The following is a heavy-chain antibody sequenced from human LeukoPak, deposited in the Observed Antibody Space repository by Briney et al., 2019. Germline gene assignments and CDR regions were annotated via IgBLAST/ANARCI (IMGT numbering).Heavy chain of an antibody. D-gene: IGHD6-19*01. CDR3: ARDSSGSYHWFDP. Sequence: ASVKVSCKASGYTFTSYGISWVRQAPGQGLEWMGWMNPNNGNTGYAQKFQGRVTMTRNTSISAAYMELSSLRSEDTAVYYCARDSSGSYHWFDPWGQGTLVTVSS. V-gene: IGHV1-8*02. CDR1: GYTFTSYG. J-gene: IGHJ5*02. CDR2: MNPNNGNT.